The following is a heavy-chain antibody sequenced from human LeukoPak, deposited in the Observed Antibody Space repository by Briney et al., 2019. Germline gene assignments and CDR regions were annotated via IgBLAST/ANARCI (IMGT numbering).Heavy chain of an antibody. J-gene: IGHJ3*02. V-gene: IGHV3-33*01. D-gene: IGHD6-13*01. CDR1: GLTFSAYG. CDR3: VSAAGAFDN. Sequence: PGTSLRLSCAASGLTFSAYGMHWVRQAPGKGLEWVAVIWSDGTNKYYAESVRGRFTISRDNSKNTLYLQMNTLIIEDTAVYYCVSAAGAFDNWGLGTLITVSS. CDR2: IWSDGTNK.